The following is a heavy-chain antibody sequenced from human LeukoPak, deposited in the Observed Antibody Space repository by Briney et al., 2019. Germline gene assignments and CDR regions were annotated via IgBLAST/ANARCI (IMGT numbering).Heavy chain of an antibody. V-gene: IGHV3-30-3*01. CDR1: GFTFSSYA. Sequence: QPGRSLRLSYAASGFTFSSYAMHWVRQAPGKGLEWVAVISYDGSNKYYADSVKGRFTISRDNSKNTLYLQMNSLRAEDTAVYYCARDNRGYSYGVGYFDYWGQGTLVTVSS. CDR3: ARDNRGYSYGVGYFDY. J-gene: IGHJ4*02. D-gene: IGHD5-18*01. CDR2: ISYDGSNK.